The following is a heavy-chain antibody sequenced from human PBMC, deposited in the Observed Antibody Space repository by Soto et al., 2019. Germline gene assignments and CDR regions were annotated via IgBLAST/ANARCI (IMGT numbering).Heavy chain of an antibody. Sequence: SLRLSCAASGFTVSSNYMSWVRQAPGKGLEWVSVIYSGGSTYYADSVKGRFTISRDNSKNTLYLQMNSLRAEDTAVYYCARDFAEMAGYGMDVWGQGTTVTVSS. D-gene: IGHD6-19*01. V-gene: IGHV3-53*01. CDR3: ARDFAEMAGYGMDV. CDR1: GFTVSSNY. J-gene: IGHJ6*02. CDR2: IYSGGST.